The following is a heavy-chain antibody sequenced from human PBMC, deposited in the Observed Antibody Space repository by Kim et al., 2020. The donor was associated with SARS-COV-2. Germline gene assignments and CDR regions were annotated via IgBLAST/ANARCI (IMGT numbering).Heavy chain of an antibody. CDR2: INPNSGGT. D-gene: IGHD5-18*01. CDR1: GYTFTGYY. J-gene: IGHJ4*02. CDR3: ARCGYSYGFPFDY. V-gene: IGHV1-2*06. Sequence: ASVKVSCKASGYTFTGYYMHWVRQAPGQGLEWMGRINPNSGGTNYAQKFQGRVTMTRDTSISTAYMELSRLRSNDTAVYYCARCGYSYGFPFDYWGQGTLVTVSS.